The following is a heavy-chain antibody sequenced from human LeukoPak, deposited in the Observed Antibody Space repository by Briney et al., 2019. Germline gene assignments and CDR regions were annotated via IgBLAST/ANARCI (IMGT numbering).Heavy chain of an antibody. CDR2: INHSGST. V-gene: IGHV4-34*01. CDR1: GGSFSGYY. CDR3: ARGPFRRGEMASY. J-gene: IGHJ4*02. D-gene: IGHD5-24*01. Sequence: SETLSLTCAVYGGSFSGYYWSWIRQPPGKGLEWIGEINHSGSTNYNPSLKSRVTISVDTSKNQFSLKLRSVTAADTAVYYCARGPFRRGEMASYWGQGTLVTVSS.